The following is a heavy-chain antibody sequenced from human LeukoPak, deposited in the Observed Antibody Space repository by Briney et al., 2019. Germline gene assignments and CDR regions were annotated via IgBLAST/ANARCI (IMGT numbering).Heavy chain of an antibody. CDR1: DDSITSSSYY. CDR3: AREIDEYYFDY. V-gene: IGHV4-39*07. J-gene: IGHJ4*02. Sequence: SETLSLTCTVSDDSITSSSYYWAWIRQSPGKGLEFIGTIYYSGSTDYNPSLKSRVTISIDTSTNRFSLSLSSVTAADTAVYYCAREIDEYYFDYWGQGTLATVSS. CDR2: IYYSGST.